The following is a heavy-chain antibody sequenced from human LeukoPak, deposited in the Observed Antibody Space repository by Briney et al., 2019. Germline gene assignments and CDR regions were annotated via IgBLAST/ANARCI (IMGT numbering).Heavy chain of an antibody. D-gene: IGHD6-19*01. CDR3: TTLIAVADYFDY. V-gene: IGHV4-39*01. Sequence: SETLSLTRTVSGGSISSSSYYWGWIRQPPGKGLEWIGSIYYSGSTYYNPSLKSRVTISVDTSKNQFSLKLSSVTAADTAVYYCTTLIAVADYFDYWGQGNLGTVSS. J-gene: IGHJ4*02. CDR2: IYYSGST. CDR1: GGSISSSSYY.